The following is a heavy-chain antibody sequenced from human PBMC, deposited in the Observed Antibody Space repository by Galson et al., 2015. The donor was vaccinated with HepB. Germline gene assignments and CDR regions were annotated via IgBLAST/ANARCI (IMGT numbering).Heavy chain of an antibody. Sequence: SVKVSCKASGFTFTSSAVQWVRQARGQRLEWIGWIVVGSGNTNYAQKFQERVTITRDMSTSTAYMELSSLRSEDTAVYYCAGTSSTSWPSWYYGMDVWGQGTTVTVSS. CDR1: GFTFTSSA. J-gene: IGHJ6*02. V-gene: IGHV1-58*01. CDR2: IVVGSGNT. D-gene: IGHD2-2*01. CDR3: AGTSSTSWPSWYYGMDV.